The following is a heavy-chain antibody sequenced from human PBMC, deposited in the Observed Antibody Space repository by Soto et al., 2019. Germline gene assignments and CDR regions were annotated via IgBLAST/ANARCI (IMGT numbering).Heavy chain of an antibody. CDR3: ARSMYSTSAQLYYGMDV. J-gene: IGHJ6*02. D-gene: IGHD6-6*01. CDR1: GGSISDYY. Sequence: NPSETLSLTCTVSGGSISDYYWSWIRQPPGKGLEWIGYSYSSGSTYYNPSLKSRVSISVDTSKNQLSLKLSSATAADTAVYYCARSMYSTSAQLYYGMDVWGQGTTVTVSS. CDR2: SYSSGST. V-gene: IGHV4-30-4*08.